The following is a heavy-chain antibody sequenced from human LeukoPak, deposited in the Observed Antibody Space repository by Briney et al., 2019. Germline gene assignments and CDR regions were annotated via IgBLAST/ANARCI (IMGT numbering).Heavy chain of an antibody. V-gene: IGHV1-18*01. CDR2: ISASSGTT. Sequence: APVKVSCRAPGYTLSDYSVTWVRQAPGQGLEWMGWISASSGTTNYAEDFQGRLTISTDSSTGTPYMEIRSLRPDDTAVYICTRDVSRGYMDLWGQGSLGTVAS. CDR3: TRDVSRGYMDL. J-gene: IGHJ4*02. D-gene: IGHD6-25*01. CDR1: GYTLSDYS.